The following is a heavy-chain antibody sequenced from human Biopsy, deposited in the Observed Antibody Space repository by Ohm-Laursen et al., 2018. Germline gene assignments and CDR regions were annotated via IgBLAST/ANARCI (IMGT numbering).Heavy chain of an antibody. CDR1: GGFISTYY. D-gene: IGHD3-22*01. CDR3: ARDLPYYENSGYGAFDM. CDR2: IYNTGST. V-gene: IGHV4-4*07. J-gene: IGHJ3*02. Sequence: SDTLSLTCTVSGGFISTYYWNWIRQPAGKALEWIGRIYNTGSTNYNPSLQSRATMSVDTSKNQFSLKMSSVTAADTAVYYCARDLPYYENSGYGAFDMWGQGTMVTVSS.